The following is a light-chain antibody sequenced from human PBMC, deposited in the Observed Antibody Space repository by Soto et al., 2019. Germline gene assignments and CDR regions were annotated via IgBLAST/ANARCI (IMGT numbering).Light chain of an antibody. V-gene: IGKV1-5*01. J-gene: IGKJ1*01. CDR3: QQYNGYSS. CDR1: QSISSW. CDR2: DAS. Sequence: IQMTQSPSTLSASVGDRVTITCRASQSISSWLAWYQQKPGKAPNLLIYDASSLESGVPSRFSGSGSGTEFTLTISSLQPDDFATYYRQQYNGYSSFGQGTKV.